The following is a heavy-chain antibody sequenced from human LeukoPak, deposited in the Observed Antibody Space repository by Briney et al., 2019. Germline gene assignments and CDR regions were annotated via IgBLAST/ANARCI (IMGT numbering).Heavy chain of an antibody. D-gene: IGHD4-17*01. CDR2: IYYSGST. V-gene: IGHV4-30-4*08. J-gene: IGHJ4*02. Sequence: SETLSLTCTVSGGSISSGSYYWSWIRQPPGKGLEWIGYIYYSGSTYYNPSLKSRVTISVDTSKNQFSLKLSSVTAADTAVYYCARVSDGDYPFDYWGQGTLVTVSS. CDR3: ARVSDGDYPFDY. CDR1: GGSISSGSYY.